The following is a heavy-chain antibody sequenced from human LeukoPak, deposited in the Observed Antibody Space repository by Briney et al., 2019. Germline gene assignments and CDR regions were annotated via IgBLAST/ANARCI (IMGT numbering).Heavy chain of an antibody. CDR3: AKDARYCSSTSCYNSGAEYFQH. J-gene: IGHJ1*01. CDR2: IRYDGSNK. CDR1: GFTFSSHG. Sequence: GGSLRLSCAASGFTFSSHGMHWVRQAPGKGLEWVAFIRYDGSNKYYADSVKGRFTISRDNSKNTLYLQMNSLRAEDTAAYYCAKDARYCSSTSCYNSGAEYFQHWGQGTLVTVSS. V-gene: IGHV3-30*02. D-gene: IGHD2-2*02.